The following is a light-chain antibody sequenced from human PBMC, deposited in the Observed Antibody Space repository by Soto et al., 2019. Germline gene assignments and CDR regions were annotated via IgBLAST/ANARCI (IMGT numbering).Light chain of an antibody. Sequence: EIVMTQSPATLSVSPGERATLSCRASQSVYNNLAWYQQKPGQAPTLLIYGASNRATGIPARFSGSGSGTEFTLTISRLQSEDFAVYYCQKYNNWPPVTFGPGTKVDIK. CDR2: GAS. V-gene: IGKV3-15*01. CDR3: QKYNNWPPVT. J-gene: IGKJ3*01. CDR1: QSVYNN.